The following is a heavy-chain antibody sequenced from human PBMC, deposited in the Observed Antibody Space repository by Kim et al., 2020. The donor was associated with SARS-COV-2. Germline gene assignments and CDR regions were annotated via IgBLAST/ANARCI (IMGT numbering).Heavy chain of an antibody. Sequence: GGSLRLSCAASGFTFSSYGMHWVRQAPGKGLEWVAVISYDGSNKYYADSVKGRFTISRDNSKNTLYLQMNSLRAEDTAVYYCAKDGRYQLLSNGDFYYY. CDR1: GFTFSSYG. CDR2: ISYDGSNK. CDR3: AKDGRYQLLSNGDFYYY. J-gene: IGHJ6*01. V-gene: IGHV3-30*18. D-gene: IGHD2-2*01.